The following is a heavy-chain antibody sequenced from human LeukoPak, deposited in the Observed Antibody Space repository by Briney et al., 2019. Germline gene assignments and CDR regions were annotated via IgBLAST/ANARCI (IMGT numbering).Heavy chain of an antibody. Sequence: GGSLRLSCAASGFTFSDYYMSWLRQAPGKGLEGVSYISSSGSTIYYADSVKGRFTISRDNAKNSLYLQMNSLRAEDTAVYYCASDYGEHEAGGISFDYWGQGTLVTVSS. J-gene: IGHJ4*02. CDR1: GFTFSDYY. CDR3: ASDYGEHEAGGISFDY. V-gene: IGHV3-11*04. CDR2: ISSSGSTI. D-gene: IGHD4-17*01.